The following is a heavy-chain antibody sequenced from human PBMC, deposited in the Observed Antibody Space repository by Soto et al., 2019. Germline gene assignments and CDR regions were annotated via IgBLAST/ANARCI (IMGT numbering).Heavy chain of an antibody. CDR1: GGSISSYY. CDR3: ARRYGSAFDI. CDR2: IYYSGST. Sequence: PSETLSLTCTVSGGSISSYYWSWIRQPPGKGLELIGYIYYSGSTNYNPSLKSRVTISVDTSKNQFSLKLSSVTAADTAVYYCARRYGSAFDIWGQGTMVTVSS. D-gene: IGHD3-10*01. V-gene: IGHV4-59*08. J-gene: IGHJ3*02.